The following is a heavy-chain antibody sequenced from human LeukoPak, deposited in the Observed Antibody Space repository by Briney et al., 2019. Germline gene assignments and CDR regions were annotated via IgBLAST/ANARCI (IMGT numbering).Heavy chain of an antibody. Sequence: ASVKVSCKASGYTFTSYGISWVRQAPGQGLEWMGWINPNSGGTNYAQKFQGRVTMTRGTSISTAYMELSRLRSDDTAVYYCARDNWNDGYYFDYWGQGTLVTVSS. CDR1: GYTFTSYG. CDR2: INPNSGGT. J-gene: IGHJ4*02. CDR3: ARDNWNDGYYFDY. V-gene: IGHV1-2*02. D-gene: IGHD1-20*01.